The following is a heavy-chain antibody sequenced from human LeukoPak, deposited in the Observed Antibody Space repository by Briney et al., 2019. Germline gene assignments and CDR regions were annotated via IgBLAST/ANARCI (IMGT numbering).Heavy chain of an antibody. V-gene: IGHV3-66*01. CDR3: AKKTSSSWQNYYFDY. Sequence: GGSLRLSCAASGFTVSSNYMSWVRQAPGKGLEWVSVIYSGGSTYYADSVKGRFTISRDNSKNTLYLQMNSLRAEDTAVYYCAKKTSSSWQNYYFDYWGQGTLVTVSS. CDR2: IYSGGST. D-gene: IGHD6-13*01. J-gene: IGHJ4*02. CDR1: GFTVSSNY.